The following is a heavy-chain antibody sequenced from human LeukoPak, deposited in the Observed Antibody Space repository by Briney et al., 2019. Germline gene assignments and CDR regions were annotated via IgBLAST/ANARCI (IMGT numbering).Heavy chain of an antibody. D-gene: IGHD5-12*01. CDR1: GFTVKNNY. V-gene: IGHV3-43*02. Sequence: PGGSLRLSCGASGFTVKNNYMNWVRQAPGKGLEWVSLISGDGGSTYYADSVKGRFTISRDNSKNSLYLQMNSLRTEDTALYYCAKDIGYSGYDSGTNNWFDPWGQGTLVTVSS. CDR3: AKDIGYSGYDSGTNNWFDP. J-gene: IGHJ5*02. CDR2: ISGDGGST.